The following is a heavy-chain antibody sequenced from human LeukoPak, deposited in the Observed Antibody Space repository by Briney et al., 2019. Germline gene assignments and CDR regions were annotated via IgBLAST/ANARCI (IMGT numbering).Heavy chain of an antibody. V-gene: IGHV1-69*06. Sequence: SVKVSCKASGGTFSSYAISWVRQAPGQGLEWMGGIIPIFGTTNYAQKFQDRVTITADKSTSTAYMELSSLRSDDTAVYYCARGPLTRGSYTPLGYWGQGTLVTVSS. D-gene: IGHD1-26*01. CDR1: GGTFSSYA. J-gene: IGHJ4*02. CDR2: IIPIFGTT. CDR3: ARGPLTRGSYTPLGY.